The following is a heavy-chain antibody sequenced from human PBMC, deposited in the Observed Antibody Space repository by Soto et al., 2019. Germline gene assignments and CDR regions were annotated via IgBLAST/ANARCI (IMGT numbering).Heavy chain of an antibody. Sequence: QEQLVQSGAEVKKPGSSMKVSCKASGGIFSSFAISWVRQAPGQGLEWMGGIIPVFGTTNYAQKFQDRVTITAEESTNTDYMELSSLRSEDTAMYYCAMGGSPYVWFNEYWGQGTLVTVSS. D-gene: IGHD3-16*01. CDR3: AMGGSPYVWFNEY. CDR2: IIPVFGTT. J-gene: IGHJ4*02. V-gene: IGHV1-69*01. CDR1: GGIFSSFA.